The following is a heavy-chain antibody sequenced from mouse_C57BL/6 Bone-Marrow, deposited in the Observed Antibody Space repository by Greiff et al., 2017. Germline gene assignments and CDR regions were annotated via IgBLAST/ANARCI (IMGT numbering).Heavy chain of an antibody. D-gene: IGHD2-13*01. CDR2: FDPNSGGT. V-gene: IGHV1-72*01. CDR1: GYTFTSYW. CDR3: ARDYSGPAWFAY. J-gene: IGHJ3*01. Sequence: QVQLKQPGAELVKPGASVKLSCKASGYTFTSYWMHWVKQRPGRGLEWIGRFDPNSGGTKYTEKFKSKATLTVDQPSSTAYMQLSSLTSEDSAVYYCARDYSGPAWFAYWGQGTLVTVSA.